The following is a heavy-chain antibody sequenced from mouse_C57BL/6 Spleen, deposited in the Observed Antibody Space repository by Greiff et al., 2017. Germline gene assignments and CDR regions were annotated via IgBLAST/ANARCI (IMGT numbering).Heavy chain of an antibody. CDR2: IHPNSGST. J-gene: IGHJ2*01. V-gene: IGHV1-64*01. CDR1: GYTFTSYW. CDR3: ARSRGSSFYFDY. D-gene: IGHD1-1*01. Sequence: QVQLQQPGAELVKPGASVKLSCKASGYTFTSYWMHWVKQRPGQGLEWIGMIHPNSGSTNYNEKFKSKATLTVDKSSSTAYMQLSSLTSEDPAVYYCARSRGSSFYFDYGGQGTTLPVSS.